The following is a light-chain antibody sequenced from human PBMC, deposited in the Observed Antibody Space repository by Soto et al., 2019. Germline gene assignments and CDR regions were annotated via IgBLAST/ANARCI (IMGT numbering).Light chain of an antibody. V-gene: IGKV3-20*01. CDR1: QSVSSNY. J-gene: IGKJ5*01. CDR3: QQYGNSPPET. CDR2: GAS. Sequence: ETVLTQSPGTLSLSPGERATLSCRASQSVSSNYLAWYQQKPGQAPRLLIYGASSRATGIPDRFSGSGSGTDFTLTISRLEPEDFAVYYCQQYGNSPPETFGQGTRLE.